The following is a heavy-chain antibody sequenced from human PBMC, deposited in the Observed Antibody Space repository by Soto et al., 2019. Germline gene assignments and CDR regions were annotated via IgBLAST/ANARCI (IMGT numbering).Heavy chain of an antibody. Sequence: QMQLQESGPGLVKPSETLSLTCTVYGGSISSSSYYWGWIRQPPGKGLEWIGSIYYSGSTYYNPSLKSRVTIFVDTSKKQVSLKLSSGTAADTAVYYCARHEGGYYWGQGTLVTVSS. CDR2: IYYSGST. J-gene: IGHJ4*02. D-gene: IGHD5-12*01. V-gene: IGHV4-39*01. CDR3: ARHEGGYY. CDR1: GGSISSSSYY.